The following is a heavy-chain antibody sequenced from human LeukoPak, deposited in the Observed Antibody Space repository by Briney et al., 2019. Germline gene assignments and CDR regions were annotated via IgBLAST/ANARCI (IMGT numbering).Heavy chain of an antibody. Sequence: PGGSLRLSCAASGFTFSSYEMNWVRQAPGKGLEWVSYISSSGSTIYYADSVKGRFTISRDNAKNSLYLQMNSLRAEDTAVYYCAREDYYDSSGYQNDAFDIWGQGTMVTVSS. CDR1: GFTFSSYE. J-gene: IGHJ3*02. V-gene: IGHV3-48*03. CDR3: AREDYYDSSGYQNDAFDI. CDR2: ISSSGSTI. D-gene: IGHD3-22*01.